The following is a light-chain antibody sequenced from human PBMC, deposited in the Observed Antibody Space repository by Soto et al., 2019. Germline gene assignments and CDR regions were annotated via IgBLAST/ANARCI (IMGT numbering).Light chain of an antibody. CDR3: QKYNCGQWT. Sequence: DIQMTQSPSSLSASVGDRVTIACRASQGINNYLVWYQQKPGKVPKLLIYAASTLQSGVPCRFSGSGSGTDFNLTISSPQPEDVATYYCQKYNCGQWTFGQGTKVDI. J-gene: IGKJ1*01. CDR2: AAS. CDR1: QGINNY. V-gene: IGKV1-27*01.